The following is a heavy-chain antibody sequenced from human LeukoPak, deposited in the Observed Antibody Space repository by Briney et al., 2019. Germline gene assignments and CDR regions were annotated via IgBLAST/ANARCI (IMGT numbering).Heavy chain of an antibody. Sequence: GASVKVSCKASGYTFTNYDINWVRQATGRGLEWMGWMNPNSGNTGYAQKFQGRVTMTRNTSISTAYMELSSLRSEDTAVYYCARDGRVVAATYYYYYGMDVWGQGTTVTVSS. CDR2: MNPNSGNT. CDR3: ARDGRVVAATYYYYYGMDV. D-gene: IGHD2-15*01. CDR1: GYTFTNYD. V-gene: IGHV1-8*01. J-gene: IGHJ6*02.